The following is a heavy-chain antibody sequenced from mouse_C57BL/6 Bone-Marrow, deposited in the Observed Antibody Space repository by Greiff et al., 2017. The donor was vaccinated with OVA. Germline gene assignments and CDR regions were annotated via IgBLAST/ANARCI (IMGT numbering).Heavy chain of an antibody. CDR3: ATLYYDYDVGAWFDY. J-gene: IGHJ3*01. Sequence: QVQLQQPGAELVKPGASVKVSCKASGYTFTSYWMHWVKQRPGQGLEWIGRIHPSDSDTNYNQKFKGKATLTVDKSSSTAYMQLSSLTSEDSAVYYCATLYYDYDVGAWFDYWGQGTLVTVSA. CDR1: GYTFTSYW. D-gene: IGHD2-4*01. V-gene: IGHV1-74*01. CDR2: IHPSDSDT.